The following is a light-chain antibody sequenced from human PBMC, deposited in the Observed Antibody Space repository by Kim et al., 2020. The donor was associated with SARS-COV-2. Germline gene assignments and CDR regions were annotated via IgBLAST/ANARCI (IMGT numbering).Light chain of an antibody. Sequence: DIQMTQSPSTLSAFVGERVTITCRASESIKTLLAWYQQRPGKAPKLLIYKASTLESGVPSRFSGRGSGTEFTLTITSLQPEDAATYYCQQYTSYWTFGQGPRWIS. CDR2: KAS. CDR3: QQYTSYWT. J-gene: IGKJ1*01. CDR1: ESIKTL. V-gene: IGKV1-5*03.